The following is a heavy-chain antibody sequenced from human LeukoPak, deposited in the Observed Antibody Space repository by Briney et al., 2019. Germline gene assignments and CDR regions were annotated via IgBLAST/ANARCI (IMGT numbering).Heavy chain of an antibody. Sequence: ASVKVSCKASGYTFTDNYIHWVRQAPGQGLEWMGRINPKTGGTNYAQKFQGRVTMTTDTSISTAYMDLSSLRSDDTAVYICARDGPGYCSPTSCSENWFDPWGQGALGTVSS. D-gene: IGHD2-2*01. V-gene: IGHV1-2*06. CDR2: INPKTGGT. CDR1: GYTFTDNY. CDR3: ARDGPGYCSPTSCSENWFDP. J-gene: IGHJ5*02.